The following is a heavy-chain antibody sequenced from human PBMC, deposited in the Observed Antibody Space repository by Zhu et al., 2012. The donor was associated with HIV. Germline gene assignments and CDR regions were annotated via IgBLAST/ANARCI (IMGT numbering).Heavy chain of an antibody. CDR1: AYSISSGYY. V-gene: IGHV4-38-2*01. D-gene: IGHD3-22*01. J-gene: IGHJ4*02. Sequence: QVQLQESGPGLVKPSETLSLTCAVSAYSISSGYYWGWIRQPPGKGLEWIGSIYHSRSTYYNPSLKSRVTISVDTSKNQFSLKLSSVTAADTAVYYCARSYYDSSGYYLIRWYYFDYWGQGTLVTVSS. CDR2: IYHSRST. CDR3: ARSYYDSSGYYLIRWYYFDY.